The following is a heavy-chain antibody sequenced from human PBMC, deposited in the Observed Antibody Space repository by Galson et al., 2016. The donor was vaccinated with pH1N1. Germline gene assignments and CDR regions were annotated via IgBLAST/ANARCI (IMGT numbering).Heavy chain of an antibody. Sequence: SVKVSCKASEYTFTDYYMHWIRQAPGQRLEWMAWINPTSGATNYAQNFQGRITLTWDTSISTSYMSTSYMELRSLTSDDTAVYYRARDPKGTWGTGAYFDLWGQGTLVTVSS. D-gene: IGHD7-27*01. V-gene: IGHV1-2*02. CDR3: ARDPKGTWGTGAYFDL. J-gene: IGHJ4*02. CDR1: EYTFTDYY. CDR2: INPTSGAT.